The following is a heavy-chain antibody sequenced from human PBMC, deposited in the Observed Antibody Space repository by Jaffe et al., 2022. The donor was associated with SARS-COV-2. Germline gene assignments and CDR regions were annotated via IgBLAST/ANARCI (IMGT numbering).Heavy chain of an antibody. J-gene: IGHJ6*02. D-gene: IGHD3-22*01. V-gene: IGHV3-74*01. CDR2: INSEGTTT. CDR3: ARDYYDGIGYDTFSMDV. Sequence: EVQLVESGGGLVQPGGSLRLSCAASGFTTNTYWMHWVRQAPGKGLVWVSYINSEGTTTSYADSVKGRFTISRDNAKNTLYLQMNSLRDEDTAVYYCARDYYDGIGYDTFSMDVWGQGTTVIVSS. CDR1: GFTTNTYW.